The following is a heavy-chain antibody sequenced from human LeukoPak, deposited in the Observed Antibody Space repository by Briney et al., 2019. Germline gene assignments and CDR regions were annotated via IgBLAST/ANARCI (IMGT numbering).Heavy chain of an antibody. Sequence: PGGSLRLSCAASGFTFSSYAMHWVRQAPGKGLEWVSSISSSSSYIYYADSVRGRFTISRDNAKNSMYLQMNSLRAEDTAVYYCAREDFYDSSGTDYWGQGTLVTVSS. CDR3: AREDFYDSSGTDY. CDR2: ISSSSSYI. D-gene: IGHD3-22*01. V-gene: IGHV3-21*01. CDR1: GFTFSSYA. J-gene: IGHJ4*02.